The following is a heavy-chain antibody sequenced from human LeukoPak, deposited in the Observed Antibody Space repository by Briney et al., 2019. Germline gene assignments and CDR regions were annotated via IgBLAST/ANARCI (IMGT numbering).Heavy chain of an antibody. CDR2: IYYSGST. CDR3: ARLGVATPFDY. D-gene: IGHD5-12*01. J-gene: IGHJ4*02. V-gene: IGHV4-39*01. CDR1: GGSISSSSYY. Sequence: SETLSLTCTVSGGSISSSSYYWGWIRQPPGKGLEWIGSIYYSGSTYFNPSLKSRVTISGDTSKNQFSLKLSSVTAADTAVYYCARLGVATPFDYWGQGTLVTLSS.